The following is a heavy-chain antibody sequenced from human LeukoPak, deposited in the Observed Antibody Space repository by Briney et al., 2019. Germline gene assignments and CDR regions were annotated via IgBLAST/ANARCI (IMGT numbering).Heavy chain of an antibody. J-gene: IGHJ4*02. CDR1: GFTFSGHW. Sequence: GGSLRLSCAASGFTFSGHWMTWVRQAPGKGLEWVANIKEDGSKKNCVDSVKGRFTISRDNAKNSLYLQMTNLRAEDTAMYYCATPLDYRDSSGFHQGGDWGQGTLVTVSS. CDR3: ATPLDYRDSSGFHQGGD. D-gene: IGHD3-22*01. CDR2: IKEDGSKK. V-gene: IGHV3-7*03.